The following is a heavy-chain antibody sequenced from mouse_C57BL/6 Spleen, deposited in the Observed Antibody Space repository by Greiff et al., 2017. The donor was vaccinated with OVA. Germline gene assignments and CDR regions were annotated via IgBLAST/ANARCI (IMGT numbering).Heavy chain of an antibody. D-gene: IGHD2-5*01. Sequence: VQLQQPGAELVRPGTSVKLSCKASGYTFTSYWMHWVKQRPGQGLEWIGVIDPSDSYTNYNQKFKGKATLTVDKSSSTAYMQLSSLTSEDSAVYYCAIYSNYFDVWGTGTTVTVSS. V-gene: IGHV1-59*01. J-gene: IGHJ1*03. CDR3: AIYSNYFDV. CDR2: IDPSDSYT. CDR1: GYTFTSYW.